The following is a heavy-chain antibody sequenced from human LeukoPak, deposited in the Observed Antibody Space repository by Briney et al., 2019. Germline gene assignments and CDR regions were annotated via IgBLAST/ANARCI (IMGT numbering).Heavy chain of an antibody. V-gene: IGHV1-69*05. CDR2: IIPIFGTA. J-gene: IGHJ4*02. CDR3: AREGGLSSGWPDPFDY. D-gene: IGHD6-19*01. CDR1: GDTFSSYA. Sequence: SVKVSCKASGDTFSSYAISWVRQAPGQGPEWMGRIIPIFGTANYAQKFQGRVTITTDESTSTAYMELSSLRSEDTAVYYCAREGGLSSGWPDPFDYWGQGTLVTVSS.